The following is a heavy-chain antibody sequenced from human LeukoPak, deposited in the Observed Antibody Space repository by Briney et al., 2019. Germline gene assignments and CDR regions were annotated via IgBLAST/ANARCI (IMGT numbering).Heavy chain of an antibody. D-gene: IGHD6-6*01. CDR2: IYDSGST. CDR1: GGSIRSSYYY. J-gene: IGHJ4*02. Sequence: KPSETLSLTCTVSGGSIRSSYYYWGWIRQPPGKGLEWIGSIYDSGSTYYNPSLKSRVTISVDTSKNQFSLKLSPVTAADTAVYYCARGRGRSIAARLKNFDYWGQGTLVTVSS. V-gene: IGHV4-39*01. CDR3: ARGRGRSIAARLKNFDY.